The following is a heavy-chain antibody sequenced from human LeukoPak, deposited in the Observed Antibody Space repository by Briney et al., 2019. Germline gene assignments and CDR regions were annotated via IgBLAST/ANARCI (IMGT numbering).Heavy chain of an antibody. CDR2: IIPMFGTA. CDR1: GYTFTGYY. J-gene: IGHJ4*02. V-gene: IGHV1-69*13. Sequence: ASVKVSCKASGYTFTGYYLHWVRQAPGQGLEWMGGIIPMFGTANYAQKFQGKVTITADESTSTAYMELSSLRSEDTAVYYCARGRYFDCSDYWGQGTLVTVSS. CDR3: ARGRYFDCSDY. D-gene: IGHD3-9*01.